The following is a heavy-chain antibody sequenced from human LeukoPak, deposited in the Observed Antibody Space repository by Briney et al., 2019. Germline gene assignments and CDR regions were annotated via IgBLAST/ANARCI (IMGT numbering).Heavy chain of an antibody. Sequence: GGSLRLSCAASEFTLSSFWMSWVRQAPGKGLEWVANIKQDGNEKYYLDSVKGRFTISRDNTKNSLFLQMNSLRAEDTAVYYCARGNRHFDYWGQGTLVTVSS. D-gene: IGHD4-11*01. V-gene: IGHV3-7*01. CDR1: EFTLSSFW. J-gene: IGHJ4*02. CDR2: IKQDGNEK. CDR3: ARGNRHFDY.